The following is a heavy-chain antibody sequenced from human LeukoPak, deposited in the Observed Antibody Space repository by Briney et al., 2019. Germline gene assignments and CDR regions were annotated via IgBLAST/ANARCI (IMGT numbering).Heavy chain of an antibody. CDR2: IFYNGST. CDR3: ARDSSWYGVDY. CDR1: GGSMSSYY. D-gene: IGHD6-13*01. J-gene: IGHJ4*02. Sequence: SETLSLTCTVSGGSMSSYYWSWIRQPPGKRLEWVGSIFYNGSTNYNPSLKSRVTISVDKSKNQFSLKLSSVTAADTAVCYCARDSSWYGVDYWGQGTLVTVSS. V-gene: IGHV4-59*01.